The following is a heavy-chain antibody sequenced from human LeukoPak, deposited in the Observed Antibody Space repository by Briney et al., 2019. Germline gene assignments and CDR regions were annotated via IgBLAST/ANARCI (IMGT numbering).Heavy chain of an antibody. Sequence: PGGSLRLSCAASGLTFSDYGMSWVRQAPGKGLEWVANINQGGSEKYYVDSVEGRFTISRDNPKNSLYLQMTSLRAEDAAVYYCVREGHDNGWSFDYWGQGALVIVSS. CDR3: VREGHDNGWSFDY. CDR2: INQGGSEK. CDR1: GLTFSDYG. D-gene: IGHD6-19*01. J-gene: IGHJ4*02. V-gene: IGHV3-7*01.